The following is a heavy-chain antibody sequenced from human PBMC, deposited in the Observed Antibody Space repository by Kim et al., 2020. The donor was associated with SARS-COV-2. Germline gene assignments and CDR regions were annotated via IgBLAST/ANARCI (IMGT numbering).Heavy chain of an antibody. Sequence: GGSLRLSCAASGFTFSSYSMNWVRQAPGKGLEWVSAISSSSSYISYADSLKGRFTISRDNSKNSLYLQMNSLRAADTAVYYCARELYGGDLLYYYYGM. CDR2: ISSSSSYI. J-gene: IGHJ6*01. CDR3: ARELYGGDLLYYYYGM. V-gene: IGHV3-21*04. CDR1: GFTFSSYS. D-gene: IGHD2-21*01.